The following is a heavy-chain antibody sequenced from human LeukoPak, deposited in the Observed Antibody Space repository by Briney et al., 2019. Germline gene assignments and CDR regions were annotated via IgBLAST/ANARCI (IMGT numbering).Heavy chain of an antibody. CDR2: INHSGST. CDR1: GGSFSGYY. CDR3: ATEPHYGSGSYSPYYYYMDV. V-gene: IGHV4-34*01. D-gene: IGHD3-10*01. Sequence: PSETLSLTCAVHGGSFSGYYWSWSRQPPGKGLEWIGEINHSGSTNYNPSLKSRVTISVDTSKNQFSLKLSSVTAADTAVYYCATEPHYGSGSYSPYYYYMDVWGKGTTVTVSS. J-gene: IGHJ6*03.